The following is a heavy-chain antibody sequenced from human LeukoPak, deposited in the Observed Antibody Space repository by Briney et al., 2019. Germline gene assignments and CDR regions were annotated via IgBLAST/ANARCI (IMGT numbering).Heavy chain of an antibody. CDR2: IIPIFGTA. V-gene: IGHV1-69*05. CDR1: GGSFSNHA. J-gene: IGHJ3*02. D-gene: IGHD3-22*01. Sequence: ASVKVSCKTSGGSFSNHAVSWVRQAPGQGLEWMGGIIPIFGTANYAQKFQGRVTITTDESTSTAYMELSSLRSEDTAVYYCASWGGGAYYYDSSGLGAFDIWGQGTMVAVSS. CDR3: ASWGGGAYYYDSSGLGAFDI.